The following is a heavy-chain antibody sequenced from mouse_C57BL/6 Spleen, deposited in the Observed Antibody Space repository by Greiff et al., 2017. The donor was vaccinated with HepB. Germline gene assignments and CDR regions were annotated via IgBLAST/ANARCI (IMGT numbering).Heavy chain of an antibody. CDR1: GYTFTDYY. CDR2: INPNNGGT. Sequence: VQLQQSGPELVKPGASVKISCKASGYTFTDYYMNWVKQSHGKSLEWIGDINPNNGGTSYNQKFKGKATLTVDKSSSTAYMELRSLTSEDSAVYYCARSYYYGSSPFAYWGQRTLVTVSA. D-gene: IGHD1-1*01. CDR3: ARSYYYGSSPFAY. V-gene: IGHV1-26*01. J-gene: IGHJ3*01.